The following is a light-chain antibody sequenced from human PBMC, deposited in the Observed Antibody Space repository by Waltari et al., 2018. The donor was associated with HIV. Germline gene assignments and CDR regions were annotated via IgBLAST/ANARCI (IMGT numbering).Light chain of an antibody. CDR1: QNLNTS. CDR2: DAS. V-gene: IGKV3-11*01. J-gene: IGKJ2*01. CDR3: QCRINWPPQYT. Sequence: EIVLTQSPATLSLSPGERATLSCRASQNLNTSLAWFQQKPGQAPRLLIYDASNRATGIPASVSGSGSETDFTLTISGLDPEDFALFYCQCRINWPPQYTFGQGTRLEIK.